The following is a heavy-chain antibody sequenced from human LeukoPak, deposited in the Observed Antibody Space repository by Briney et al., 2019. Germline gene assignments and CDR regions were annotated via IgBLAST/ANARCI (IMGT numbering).Heavy chain of an antibody. V-gene: IGHV3-72*01. D-gene: IGHD4-23*01. Sequence: GGSLRLSCAPSGFIFSDRYMDWVRQAPGKGLEWVGRTNDKADGYTTEYAASVRGRFTISRDDSDNSLYLQMNSLKSEDTAVYYCATRSGHGYRGNYDAFDIWGQGTVVAVS. J-gene: IGHJ3*02. CDR2: TNDKADGYTT. CDR1: GFIFSDRY. CDR3: ATRSGHGYRGNYDAFDI.